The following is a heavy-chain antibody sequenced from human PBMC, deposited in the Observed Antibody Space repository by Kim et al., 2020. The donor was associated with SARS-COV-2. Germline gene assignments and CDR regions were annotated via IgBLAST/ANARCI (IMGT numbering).Heavy chain of an antibody. CDR3: ARRSGYSYGYHYYYMDV. V-gene: IGHV4-59*01. J-gene: IGHJ6*03. CDR2: IYYSGST. CDR1: GGSISSYY. D-gene: IGHD5-18*01. Sequence: SETLSLTCTVSGGSISSYYWSWIRQPPGKGLEWIGYIYYSGSTNYNPSLKSRVTISVDTSKNQFSLKLSSVTAADTAVYYCARRSGYSYGYHYYYMDVWGKGTTVTVSS.